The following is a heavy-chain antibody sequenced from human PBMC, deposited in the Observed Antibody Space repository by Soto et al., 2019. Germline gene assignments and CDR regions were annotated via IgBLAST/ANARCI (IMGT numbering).Heavy chain of an antibody. V-gene: IGHV4-30-2*01. J-gene: IGHJ2*01. D-gene: IGHD5-12*01. CDR1: GGSLRSGGCS. CDR3: ACLNGYNRYFKH. CDR2: IFDTVKT. Sequence: QLQLVEPGSGLVGPSQALSLSCNVSGGSLRSGGCSWAWVRLPTGQGLEWIGYIFDTVKTYFSASLRRRPSMSVDTSRNKFSMQVTSVTAADTARYYCACLNGYNRYFKHWGRGTLVTVSS.